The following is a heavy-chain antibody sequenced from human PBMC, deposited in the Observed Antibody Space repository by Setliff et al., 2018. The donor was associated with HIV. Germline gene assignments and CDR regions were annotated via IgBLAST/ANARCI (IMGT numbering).Heavy chain of an antibody. CDR3: AKGTYSYGSSGPDY. J-gene: IGHJ4*02. Sequence: GGSLRLSCATSGFTFIDYALNWVRQAPGKGLEWVSVIGGSGGSTYYADSVKGRFTISRDNSKNTLYLQMNSLRAEDTAVYYCAKGTYSYGSSGPDYWGQGTLVTVSS. V-gene: IGHV3-23*01. CDR1: GFTFIDYA. CDR2: IGGSGGST. D-gene: IGHD3-22*01.